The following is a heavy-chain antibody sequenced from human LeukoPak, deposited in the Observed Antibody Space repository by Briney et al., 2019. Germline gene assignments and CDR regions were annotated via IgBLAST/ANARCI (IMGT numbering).Heavy chain of an antibody. D-gene: IGHD4-17*01. J-gene: IGHJ4*02. Sequence: GASVKVSCKASGGTFSSYAISWVRQAPGQGLEWMGRIIPILGIANYAQKFQGRVTITADKSTNTAYIELSSLRSEDTAVYYCAILLAQTTVTTPSYWGQGTLVTVSS. CDR2: IIPILGIA. CDR1: GGTFSSYA. V-gene: IGHV1-69*04. CDR3: AILLAQTTVTTPSY.